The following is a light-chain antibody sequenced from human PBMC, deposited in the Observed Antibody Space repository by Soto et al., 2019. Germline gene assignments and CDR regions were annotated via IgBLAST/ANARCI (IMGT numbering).Light chain of an antibody. J-gene: IGLJ2*01. Sequence: QLVLTQRASVSGSPGQSITSSCTGTSSDVGGYKYVSWYQQHPGKDPKVIIYEVSNRPSGVSNRCSGSKSGNTASLTISGRQAEDEADYYCSSYTSSTSRVVFGGGTKLTVL. CDR2: EVS. V-gene: IGLV2-14*01. CDR3: SSYTSSTSRVV. CDR1: SSDVGGYKY.